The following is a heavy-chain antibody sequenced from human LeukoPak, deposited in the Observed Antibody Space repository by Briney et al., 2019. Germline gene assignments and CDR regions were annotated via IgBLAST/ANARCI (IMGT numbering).Heavy chain of an antibody. CDR2: INPNSGGT. V-gene: IGHV1-2*06. D-gene: IGHD2-2*01. CDR3: ARDGGYCNSTSSRRRCWFDP. J-gene: IGHJ5*02. CDR1: GYTFTGYY. Sequence: ASVKVSCKASGYTFTGYYMHWVRQAPGQGLEWMGRINPNSGGTNYAQKFQGRVTMTRDTSISTAYMELSRLRSDDTAVYYCARDGGYCNSTSSRRRCWFDPWGQGTLVTVSS.